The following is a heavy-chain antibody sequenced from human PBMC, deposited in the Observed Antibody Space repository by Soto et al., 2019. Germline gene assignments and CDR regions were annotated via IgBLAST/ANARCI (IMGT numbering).Heavy chain of an antibody. J-gene: IGHJ6*03. CDR3: ARRMTGYCSGGSCYSGYCYYYMDG. CDR2: ISAYNGNT. D-gene: IGHD2-15*01. CDR1: GYPFTSYV. V-gene: IGHV1-18*01. Sequence: ASVKVSCKASGYPFTSYVSSWVRQAPGQGLEWMGWISAYNGNTNYAQKLQGRVTMTTDTSTSTAYMELRSLRSDDTAVYYCARRMTGYCSGGSCYSGYCYYYMDGWGKGTTVTVSS.